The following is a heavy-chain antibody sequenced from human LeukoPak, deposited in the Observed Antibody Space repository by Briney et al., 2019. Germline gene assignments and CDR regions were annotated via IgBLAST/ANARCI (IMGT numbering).Heavy chain of an antibody. J-gene: IGHJ4*02. CDR2: INPNSGGT. Sequence: ASVKVSCKASGYTFTGYYMHWVRQAPGQGLEWMGRINPNSGGTKYAQKLQGRVTMTRDTSISTAYMELSRLRSDDTAVYYCARVSIGTYYGSGRDFDYWGQGTLVTVSS. CDR3: ARVSIGTYYGSGRDFDY. D-gene: IGHD3-10*01. CDR1: GYTFTGYY. V-gene: IGHV1-2*06.